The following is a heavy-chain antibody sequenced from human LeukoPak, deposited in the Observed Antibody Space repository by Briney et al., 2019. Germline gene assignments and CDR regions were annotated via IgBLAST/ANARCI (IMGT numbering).Heavy chain of an antibody. J-gene: IGHJ4*02. V-gene: IGHV4-4*07. CDR2: IHPSGST. Sequence: SETLSLTCTVSGDSISSYYWSWIRQPAGKGLEWIGRIHPSGSTNYNPSLKSRVTLSVDTSKNQFSLKLSSVTAADTAVYYCAREGATDGDSYFDYWGQGTLVTVSS. CDR3: AREGATDGDSYFDY. CDR1: GDSISSYY. D-gene: IGHD4-17*01.